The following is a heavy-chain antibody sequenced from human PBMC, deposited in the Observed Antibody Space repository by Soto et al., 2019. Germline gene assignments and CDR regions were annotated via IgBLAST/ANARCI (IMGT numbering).Heavy chain of an antibody. CDR1: GFTFSSYG. J-gene: IGHJ4*02. Sequence: GGSLRLSCAASGFTFSSYGMHWVRQAPGKGLEWVAVISYDGSNKYYADSVKGRFTISRDNSKNTLYLQMNSLRAEDTAVYYCAKSYRPGIAAAGTGSDYWGQGTLVTVSS. CDR3: AKSYRPGIAAAGTGSDY. CDR2: ISYDGSNK. V-gene: IGHV3-30*18. D-gene: IGHD6-13*01.